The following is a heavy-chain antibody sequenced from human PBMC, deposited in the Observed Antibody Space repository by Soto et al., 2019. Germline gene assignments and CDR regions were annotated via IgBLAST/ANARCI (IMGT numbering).Heavy chain of an antibody. J-gene: IGHJ3*02. CDR2: INPNSGGT. D-gene: IGHD3-16*01. CDR1: GYTFTGYY. V-gene: IGHV1-2*04. Sequence: ASVKVSCKASGYTFTGYYMHWVRQAPGQGLEWMGWINPNSGGTNYAQKFQGWVTMTRDTSISTAYMELSRLRSDDTAVYYCASALHLGGSTHASDIWAKGQWSPS. CDR3: ASALHLGGSTHASDI.